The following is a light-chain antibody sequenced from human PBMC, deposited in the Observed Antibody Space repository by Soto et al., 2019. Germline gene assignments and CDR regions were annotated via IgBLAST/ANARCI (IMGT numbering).Light chain of an antibody. CDR1: SSNIGTNA. CDR2: NNR. V-gene: IGLV1-44*01. J-gene: IGLJ2*01. CDR3: AAWDDSLNSVL. Sequence: QTVVTQPPSASGTPGQRVTISCSGSSSNIGTNAVSWYQRLPGTAPNLLIYNNRQRPSGVPDRFSGSKSGTSASLAISGLQSEDDADYFCAAWDDSLNSVLFGGGTKLTVL.